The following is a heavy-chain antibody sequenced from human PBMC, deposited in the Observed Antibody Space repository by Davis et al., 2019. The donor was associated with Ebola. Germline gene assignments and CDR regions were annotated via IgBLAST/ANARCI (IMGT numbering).Heavy chain of an antibody. Sequence: ASVKVSCKASGYTFTGYYMHWVRQAPGQGLEWMGWINPNSGGTNYAQKFQGRVTMTRDTSTSTVYMELSSLRSEDTAVYYCARSPVPRGFDYWGQGTLVTVSS. D-gene: IGHD2-2*01. CDR1: GYTFTGYY. J-gene: IGHJ4*02. CDR2: INPNSGGT. CDR3: ARSPVPRGFDY. V-gene: IGHV1-2*02.